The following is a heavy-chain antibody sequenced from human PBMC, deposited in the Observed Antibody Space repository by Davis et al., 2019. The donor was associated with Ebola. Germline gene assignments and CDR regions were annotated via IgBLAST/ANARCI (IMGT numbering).Heavy chain of an antibody. J-gene: IGHJ4*02. CDR2: ISYDGSNK. CDR1: GFTFSNYG. Sequence: GESLKISCAASGFTFSNYGTHWVRQAPGKGLEWVAVISYDGSNKLYGDSVKGRFTISRDNSKSTLYLQLNSLRAEDTAVYYCAKGVTGVAATKPDYWGQGTLVTVSS. D-gene: IGHD5-12*01. V-gene: IGHV3-30*18. CDR3: AKGVTGVAATKPDY.